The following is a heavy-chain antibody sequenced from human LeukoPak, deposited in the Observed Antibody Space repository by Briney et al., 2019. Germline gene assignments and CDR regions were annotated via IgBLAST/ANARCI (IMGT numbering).Heavy chain of an antibody. CDR1: GGSISSGGYY. CDR2: IYYSGST. V-gene: IGHV4-31*03. J-gene: IGHJ5*02. Sequence: PSETLSLTCTVSGGSISSGGYYWSWIRQHPGKGLEWIGYIYYSGSTYYNPSLKSRVTISVDTSKNQFSLKLSSVTAADTAVYYCARAHNYGSGSYKSWFDPWGQGTLVTVSS. CDR3: ARAHNYGSGSYKSWFDP. D-gene: IGHD3-10*01.